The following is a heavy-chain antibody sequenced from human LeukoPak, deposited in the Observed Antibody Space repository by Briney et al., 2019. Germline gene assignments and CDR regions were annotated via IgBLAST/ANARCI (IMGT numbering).Heavy chain of an antibody. D-gene: IGHD2-8*02. CDR3: ARGGHLRYDDTGVDY. CDR2: INPSGSRT. J-gene: IGHJ4*01. V-gene: IGHV1-46*01. CDR1: GYIFTNYF. Sequence: ASVRVSCKASGYIFTNYFMHWVRQAPGQGLEWMGLINPSGSRTNYAQKFQGRVTMTRDTSTSTVYMDLSSLRSDDTAVYYCARGGHLRYDDTGVDYWGHGTLVTVSS.